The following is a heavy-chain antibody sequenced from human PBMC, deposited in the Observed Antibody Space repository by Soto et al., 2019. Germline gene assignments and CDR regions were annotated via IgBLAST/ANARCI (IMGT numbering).Heavy chain of an antibody. V-gene: IGHV3-23*01. J-gene: IGHJ6*02. Sequence: PGGSLRLSCAASGFTFSSYAMIWVRRAPGKGRELVSAISGSGGNTYYADSVKGRFTISRDNSKNTLYLQMNSLRAEDTAVYYCAKVLQPYGYLDYYYGMDVWGQGTTVTVSS. CDR3: AKVLQPYGYLDYYYGMDV. CDR1: GFTFSSYA. D-gene: IGHD5-18*01. CDR2: ISGSGGNT.